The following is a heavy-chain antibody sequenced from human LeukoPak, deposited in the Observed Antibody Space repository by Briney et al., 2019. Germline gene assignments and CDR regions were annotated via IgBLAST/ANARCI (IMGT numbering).Heavy chain of an antibody. CDR3: ARRVGFCSSTNCRPYYFDY. V-gene: IGHV4-39*01. Sequence: PSETLSLTCTVSGGSISSTAYYWDWIRQPPGKGLEWIGSIYYSGSTYYNPSLKSRVTISVDTSKNQFSLKLTSVTAADTAVFYCARRVGFCSSTNCRPYYFDYWGQGTLVTVSS. D-gene: IGHD2-2*01. CDR2: IYYSGST. CDR1: GGSISSTAYY. J-gene: IGHJ4*02.